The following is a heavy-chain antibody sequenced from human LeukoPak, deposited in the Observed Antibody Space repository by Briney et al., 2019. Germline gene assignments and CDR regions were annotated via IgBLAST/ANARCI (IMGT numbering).Heavy chain of an antibody. CDR2: IYPGDSDT. D-gene: IGHD2-2*01. CDR3: ARSSYCSSTSCQTRGYYFDY. V-gene: IGHV5-51*01. J-gene: IGHJ4*02. Sequence: GESLQISCKGSGYSFTSYWIGWVRQMPGKGLEWMGIIYPGDSDTRYSPSFQGQVTISADKSISTAYLQWSSLKASDTAMYYCARSSYCSSTSCQTRGYYFDYWGQGTLVTVSS. CDR1: GYSFTSYW.